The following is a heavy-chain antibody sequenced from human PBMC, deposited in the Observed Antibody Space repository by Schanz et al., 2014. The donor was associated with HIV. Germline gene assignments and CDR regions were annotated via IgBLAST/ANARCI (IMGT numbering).Heavy chain of an antibody. CDR1: GFTFNDYG. CDR2: IWYDGRNK. V-gene: IGHV3-33*01. CDR3: ARGSGPYYYYYGMDG. J-gene: IGHJ6*02. Sequence: QVQLVESGGGVVQPGRSLRLSCAASGFTFNDYGMHWVRQAPGKGLEWVVVIWYDGRNKYYADSVKGRFTISRDNSKNTLLLQMNNLRAEDTAVYYCARGSGPYYYYYGMDGWGQGTTVTVSS. D-gene: IGHD3-10*01.